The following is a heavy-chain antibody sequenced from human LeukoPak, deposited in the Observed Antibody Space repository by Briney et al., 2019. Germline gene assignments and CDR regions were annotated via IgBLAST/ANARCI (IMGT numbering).Heavy chain of an antibody. Sequence: PGGSLRLSCAASGFTFDDYGMSWVRQAPGKGLEWVAFIRYDGSNKYYADSVKGRFTISRDNSKNTLYLQMNSLRAEDTAVYYCAKDSGGYFYYYYMDVWGKGTTVTISS. D-gene: IGHD3-10*01. V-gene: IGHV3-30*02. CDR3: AKDSGGYFYYYYMDV. CDR1: GFTFDDYG. J-gene: IGHJ6*03. CDR2: IRYDGSNK.